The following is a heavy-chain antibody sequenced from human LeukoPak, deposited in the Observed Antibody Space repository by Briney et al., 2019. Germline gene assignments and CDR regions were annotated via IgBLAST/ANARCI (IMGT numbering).Heavy chain of an antibody. CDR2: IIPIFGTA. J-gene: IGHJ4*02. V-gene: IGHV1-69*06. D-gene: IGHD1-7*01. CDR3: ARDDHNWNSAYFDY. CDR1: GGTFSSYA. Sequence: SVKVSCKASGGTFSSYAISWVRQAPGQGLEWMGGIIPIFGTANYAQKFQGRVTITADKSTSTAYMELSSLRSEDTAVYYCARDDHNWNSAYFDYWGQGTLVTVSS.